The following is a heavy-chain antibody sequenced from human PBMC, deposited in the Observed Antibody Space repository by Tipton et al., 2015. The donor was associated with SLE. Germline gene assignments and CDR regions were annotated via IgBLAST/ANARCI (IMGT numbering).Heavy chain of an antibody. Sequence: LRLSCTVSGGSISSSNYYWGWIRQPPGNGLEWIGSIYYSGSTYYNPSLNSRVTMSVDTSKNQFSLNLSSVTAADTAVYYCARLGYYDSSAGCWGQGTLVTVSS. D-gene: IGHD3-22*01. J-gene: IGHJ4*02. CDR1: GGSISSSNYY. CDR2: IYYSGST. CDR3: ARLGYYDSSAGC. V-gene: IGHV4-39*01.